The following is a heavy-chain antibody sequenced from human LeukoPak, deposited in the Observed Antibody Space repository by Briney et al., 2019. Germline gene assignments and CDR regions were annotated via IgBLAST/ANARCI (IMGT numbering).Heavy chain of an antibody. CDR3: ARHLLWFGELSGGFDY. CDR1: GFTFSSYA. J-gene: IGHJ4*02. D-gene: IGHD3-10*01. Sequence: PGGSLRLSCAASGFTFSSYAMHWVRQAPGKGLEWVAVISYDGSNKYYADSVKGRFTISRDNSKNTLYLQMNSLRAEDTAVYYCARHLLWFGELSGGFDYWGQGTLVTVSP. V-gene: IGHV3-30*04. CDR2: ISYDGSNK.